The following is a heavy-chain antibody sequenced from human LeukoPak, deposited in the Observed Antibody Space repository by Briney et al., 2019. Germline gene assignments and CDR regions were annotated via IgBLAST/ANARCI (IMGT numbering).Heavy chain of an antibody. CDR2: IYYSGST. D-gene: IGHD1-26*01. CDR3: ASYSGTYSAFEI. J-gene: IGHJ3*02. V-gene: IGHV4-39*07. Sequence: SETLSLTCTVSGGSISSNSYYWGWIRQPPGKGLEWIGSIYYSGSTYYKPSLKSRVTISVDTSKNQFSLKLRSVTAADTAVYYCASYSGTYSAFEIWGQGTPVTVSS. CDR1: GGSISSNSYY.